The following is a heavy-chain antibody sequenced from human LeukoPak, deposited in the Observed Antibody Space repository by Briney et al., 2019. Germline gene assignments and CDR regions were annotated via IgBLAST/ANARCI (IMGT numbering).Heavy chain of an antibody. CDR2: IYYSGST. D-gene: IGHD1/OR15-1a*01. V-gene: IGHV4-59*01. CDR3: ATVAAGNTQPDY. J-gene: IGHJ4*02. Sequence: SSETLSLTCTVSGGSISSYYWSRIRQPPGKGLEWIGYIYYSGSTNYNPSLKSRVTISVDTSKNQFSLKLSSVTAADTAVYYCATVAAGNTQPDYWGQGTLVTVSS. CDR1: GGSISSYY.